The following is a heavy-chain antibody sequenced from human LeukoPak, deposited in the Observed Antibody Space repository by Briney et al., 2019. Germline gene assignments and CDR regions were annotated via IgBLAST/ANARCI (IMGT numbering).Heavy chain of an antibody. J-gene: IGHJ6*02. CDR1: GGSISSYY. V-gene: IGHV4-4*07. D-gene: IGHD6-6*01. CDR3: ARVPSIAARLYYGMDV. CDR2: IYTSGST. Sequence: SETLSLTCTVSGGSISSYYWSWIRQPAGKGLEWIGRIYTSGSTNYNPSLKSRVTMSLDTSKKQFSLKLTSVTAADTAVYYCARVPSIAARLYYGMDVWGQGTTVTVSS.